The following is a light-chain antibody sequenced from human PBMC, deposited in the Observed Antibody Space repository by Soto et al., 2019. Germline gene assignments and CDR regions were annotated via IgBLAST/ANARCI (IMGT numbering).Light chain of an antibody. CDR1: SSNIGGNS. CDR3: GSWDSSLSAYV. CDR2: VDD. Sequence: QSVMTQPPSVSAAPGQRVTISCSGSSSNIGGNSVSWYQQLPGTAPKLLIYVDDKRPSGIPDRFSGSKSGTSATLGITGFQTGDEADYYCGSWDSSLSAYVFGTGTQLTVL. V-gene: IGLV1-51*01. J-gene: IGLJ1*01.